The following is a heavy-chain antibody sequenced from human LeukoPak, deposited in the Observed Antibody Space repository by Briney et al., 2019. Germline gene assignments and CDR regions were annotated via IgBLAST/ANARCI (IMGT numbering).Heavy chain of an antibody. J-gene: IGHJ6*02. CDR3: AKWSGDGYEYYHYYGMDV. D-gene: IGHD5-24*01. Sequence: GGSLRLSCAASGFTFSSYAMSWVRQAPGKGLEWVSAISGSGGSTYYADSVKGRFTISRDNSKNTLYLQMNSLRAEDTAVYYCAKWSGDGYEYYHYYGMDVWGQGTTVTVSS. CDR2: ISGSGGST. V-gene: IGHV3-23*01. CDR1: GFTFSSYA.